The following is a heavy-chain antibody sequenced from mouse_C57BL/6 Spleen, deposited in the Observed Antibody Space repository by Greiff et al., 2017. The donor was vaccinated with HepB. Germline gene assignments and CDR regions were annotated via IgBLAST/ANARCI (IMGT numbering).Heavy chain of an antibody. Sequence: QVQLQQSGAELARPGASVKMSCKASGYSFTSYTMHWVKQRPGQGLEWIGYINPSSGYTKYNQKFKDKATLTADKSSSTAYMQLSSLTSEDSAVYYCARSYYGSSQPYFDYWGQGTTLTVSS. CDR3: ARSYYGSSQPYFDY. V-gene: IGHV1-4*01. CDR1: GYSFTSYT. J-gene: IGHJ2*01. D-gene: IGHD1-1*01. CDR2: INPSSGYT.